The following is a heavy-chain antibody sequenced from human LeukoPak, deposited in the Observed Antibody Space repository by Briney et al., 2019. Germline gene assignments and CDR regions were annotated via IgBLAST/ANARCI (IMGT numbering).Heavy chain of an antibody. D-gene: IGHD3-22*01. CDR1: GGSISSSTYY. J-gene: IGHJ3*02. V-gene: IGHV4-39*07. CDR3: ARGPYSYDSSGAFDI. Sequence: PSETLSLTCTVSGGSISSSTYYWGWIRQPPGKGLEWIANIYYSGNAYHNPSLKSRVTISVDTSKNQFSLKLSSVTAADTAVYFCARGPYSYDSSGAFDIWGQGTMVTVSS. CDR2: IYYSGNA.